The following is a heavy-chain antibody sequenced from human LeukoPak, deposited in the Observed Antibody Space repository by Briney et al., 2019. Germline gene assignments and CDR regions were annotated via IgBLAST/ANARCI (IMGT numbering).Heavy chain of an antibody. CDR3: ARDRGSSGYIFDY. CDR2: ISYDGSNK. CDR1: GFTFSSYG. J-gene: IGHJ4*02. D-gene: IGHD3-22*01. Sequence: GGSLRLSCAASGFTFSSYGMHWVRQAPGKGLEWVAVISYDGSNKYYADSVKGRFTISRDNAKNSLYLQMNSLRAEDTAVYYCARDRGSSGYIFDYWGQGTLVTVSS. V-gene: IGHV3-30*03.